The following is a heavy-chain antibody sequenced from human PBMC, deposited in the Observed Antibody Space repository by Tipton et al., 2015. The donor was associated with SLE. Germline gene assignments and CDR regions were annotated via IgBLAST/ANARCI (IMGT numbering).Heavy chain of an antibody. CDR2: IYYSGST. Sequence: TLSLTCTVSGGSISSYYWSWIRQPPGKGLEWIGYIYYSGSTNYNPSLKSRVTMSVDTSKNQFSLKLISVTAADTAVYYCARGGGDSSSCQDFDRWGQGTLVTVSS. V-gene: IGHV4-59*08. J-gene: IGHJ4*02. CDR3: ARGGGDSSSCQDFDR. CDR1: GGSISSYY. D-gene: IGHD6-13*01.